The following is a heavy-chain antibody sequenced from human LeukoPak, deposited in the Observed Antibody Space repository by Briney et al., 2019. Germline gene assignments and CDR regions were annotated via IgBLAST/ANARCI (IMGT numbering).Heavy chain of an antibody. D-gene: IGHD3-10*01. CDR2: INDSGST. CDR1: GGSFSGYQ. Sequence: SETLSLTCAVYGGSFSGYQWSWVRQTPGKGLEWIGQINDSGSTKYNPSLKSRVTISVDTSKNQFSLKLTSVTAADTAVYYCARGVPGYWGRGTLVTVSS. V-gene: IGHV4-34*01. J-gene: IGHJ4*02. CDR3: ARGVPGY.